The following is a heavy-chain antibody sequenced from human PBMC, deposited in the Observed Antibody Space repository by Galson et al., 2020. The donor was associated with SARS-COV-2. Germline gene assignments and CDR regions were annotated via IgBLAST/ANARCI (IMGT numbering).Heavy chain of an antibody. V-gene: IGHV2-5*01. CDR1: GFSLSTPGVG. CDR2: INWNNAK. Sequence: SGPTLVKPTQTLTLTCTFSGFSLSTPGVGVGWIRQPPGKALEWLAVINWNNAKRYSPSLKNRLTITKDTANDQVVLTLTNLDPVDTATYYCALSGGTSSAFDHWGQGTLVTVSS. D-gene: IGHD6-6*01. J-gene: IGHJ4*02. CDR3: ALSGGTSSAFDH.